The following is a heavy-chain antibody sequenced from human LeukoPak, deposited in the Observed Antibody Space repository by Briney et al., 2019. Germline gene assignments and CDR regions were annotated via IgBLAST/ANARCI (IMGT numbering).Heavy chain of an antibody. Sequence: SQTLSLTCTVSGGSISSGASDWGWIRQHPKRGLEWVGYINHSGSTYYNPSLGSRVTMSVVTSKNQFSLKPSSVTAADSAVYYCASAARQGFTMIVVPFFYFDLWGRGTLVTVSS. CDR2: INHSGST. V-gene: IGHV4-31*03. D-gene: IGHD3-22*01. J-gene: IGHJ2*01. CDR3: ASAARQGFTMIVVPFFYFDL. CDR1: GGSISSGASD.